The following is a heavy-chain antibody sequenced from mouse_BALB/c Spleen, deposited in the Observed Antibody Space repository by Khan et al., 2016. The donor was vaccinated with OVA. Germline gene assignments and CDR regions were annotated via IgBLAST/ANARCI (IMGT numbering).Heavy chain of an antibody. CDR3: ARRPRGGVHDYLFAY. D-gene: IGHD2-4*01. CDR1: GFSFTTSGMC. J-gene: IGHJ3*01. CDR2: IYWDDDK. V-gene: IGHV8-12*01. Sequence: QVTLKESGPGILQPSQTLSLTCSFSGFSFTTSGMCVSWLRQPSGKGLEWLAPIYWDDDKRSNPSLKSRLTISKDTSRNQVFLEISSVDTADTATYYCARRPRGGVHDYLFAYWGQGTLVTVSA.